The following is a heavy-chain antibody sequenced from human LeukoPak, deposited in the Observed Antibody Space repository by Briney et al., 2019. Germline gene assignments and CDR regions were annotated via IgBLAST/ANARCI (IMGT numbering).Heavy chain of an antibody. CDR3: AREGTDSSGWTLSYYYGMDV. J-gene: IGHJ6*02. V-gene: IGHV3-30-3*01. CDR2: ISYDGSNK. CDR1: GFTFSSYA. Sequence: GGSLRLSCAASGFTFSSYAMHWARQAPGKGLEWVAVISYDGSNKYYADSVKGRFTISRDNSKNTLSLQMNSLRAEDTAVYYCAREGTDSSGWTLSYYYGMDVWGQGTTVTVSS. D-gene: IGHD6-19*01.